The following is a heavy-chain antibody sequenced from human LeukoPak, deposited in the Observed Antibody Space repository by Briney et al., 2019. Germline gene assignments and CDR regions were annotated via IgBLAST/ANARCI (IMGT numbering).Heavy chain of an antibody. V-gene: IGHV3-66*01. CDR3: ARGRGLADIVVVLAADY. Sequence: PGGSLRLSCVASGFTVSRNYMSWVRQAPGKGLEWVSVIYSGGSTYYADSVKGRFTISRDNPKNTLYLQTNSLRVEDTAVYYCARGRGLADIVVVLAADYWGQGTLVTVSS. CDR2: IYSGGST. D-gene: IGHD2-15*01. J-gene: IGHJ4*02. CDR1: GFTVSRNY.